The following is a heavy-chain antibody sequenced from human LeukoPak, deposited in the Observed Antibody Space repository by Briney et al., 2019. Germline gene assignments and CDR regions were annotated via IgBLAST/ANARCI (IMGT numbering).Heavy chain of an antibody. V-gene: IGHV3-9*01. CDR1: GFTFDDYA. CDR3: AKDVPHRIAAAGTFYYYGMDV. CDR2: ISWNSGSI. D-gene: IGHD6-13*01. J-gene: IGHJ6*02. Sequence: PGRSLRLSCAASGFTFDDYAMHWVRQAPGKGLEWVSGISWNSGSIGYADSVKGRFTISRDNAKNSLYLQMNSLRAEDTALYYCAKDVPHRIAAAGTFYYYGMDVWGQGTTVTVCS.